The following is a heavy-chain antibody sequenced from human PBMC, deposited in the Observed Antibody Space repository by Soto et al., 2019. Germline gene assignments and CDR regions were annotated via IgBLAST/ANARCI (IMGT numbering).Heavy chain of an antibody. CDR1: GYTFTSYY. CDR3: ARAAAYVNGRRLYV. J-gene: IGHJ6*04. Sequence: QVQLSQSGAEVTKPGASVKDSCKASGYTFTSYYIHLVRQAHGQGLELVGMINPRGGSTTYTQKFQGRLTRTRDTTTSTVYMELSSLTSDDTAVYFCARAAAYVNGRRLYVLGDGATVTVSS. V-gene: IGHV1-46*01. CDR2: INPRGGST. D-gene: IGHD2-21*01.